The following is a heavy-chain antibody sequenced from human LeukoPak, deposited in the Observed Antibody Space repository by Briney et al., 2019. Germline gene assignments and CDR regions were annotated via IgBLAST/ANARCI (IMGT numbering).Heavy chain of an antibody. CDR2: IIPIFGTA. D-gene: IGHD1-1*01. CDR1: XFXXXX. CDR3: AREGFGTTGTTYWFDP. V-gene: IGHV1-69*06. J-gene: IGHJ5*02. Sequence: XFXXXXXSXVRQAPGQGLEWMGGIIPIFGTANYAQKFQGRVTITADKSTSTAYMELSSLRSDDTAVYYCAREGFGTTGTTYWFDPWGQGTLVTVSS.